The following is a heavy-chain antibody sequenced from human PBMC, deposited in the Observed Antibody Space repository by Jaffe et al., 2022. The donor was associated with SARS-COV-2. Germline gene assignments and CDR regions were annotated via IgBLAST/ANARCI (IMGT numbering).Heavy chain of an antibody. V-gene: IGHV4-59*01. Sequence: QVQLQESGPGLVKPSETLSLTCTVSGGSISTYYWSWIRQPPGKGLEWIGYIYSRGNTNYNPSLKSRVTISVDASKNQFSLRLSSVTAADTAVYYCARVGDTSHYYYYFDYWSQGTLVTVSS. CDR1: GGSISTYY. CDR3: ARVGDTSHYYYYFDY. D-gene: IGHD3-22*01. J-gene: IGHJ4*02. CDR2: IYSRGNT.